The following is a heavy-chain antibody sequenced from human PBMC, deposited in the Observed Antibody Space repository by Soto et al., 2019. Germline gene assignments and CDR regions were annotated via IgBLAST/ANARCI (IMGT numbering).Heavy chain of an antibody. V-gene: IGHV4-34*01. CDR3: ARGWGIVVVPAARAYGMDV. CDR2: INHSGST. Sequence: SETLSLTCAVYGGSFSGYYWSWIRQPPGKGLEWIGEINHSGSTNYNPSLKSRVTISVDTSKNQFSLKLSSVTAADTAVYYCARGWGIVVVPAARAYGMDVWGQGTTVTVSS. CDR1: GGSFSGYY. J-gene: IGHJ6*02. D-gene: IGHD2-2*01.